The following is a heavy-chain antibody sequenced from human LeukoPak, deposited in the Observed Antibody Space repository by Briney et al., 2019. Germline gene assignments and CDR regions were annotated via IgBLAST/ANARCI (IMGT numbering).Heavy chain of an antibody. CDR1: GGSISSGGYS. J-gene: IGHJ3*02. CDR2: IYHSGST. Sequence: TSETLSLTCAVSGGSISSGGYSWSWIRQPPGKGLEWIGYIYHSGSTYYNPSLKSRVTISVDRSKNQFSLKLSSVTAADTAVYYCARTRNDAFDIWGQGTMVTVSS. V-gene: IGHV4-30-2*01. CDR3: ARTRNDAFDI.